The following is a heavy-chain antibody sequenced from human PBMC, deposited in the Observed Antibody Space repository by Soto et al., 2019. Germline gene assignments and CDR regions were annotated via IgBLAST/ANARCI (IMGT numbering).Heavy chain of an antibody. D-gene: IGHD3-16*01. V-gene: IGHV3-30*18. CDR1: GFAFRTSG. CDR2: ISYDGSRE. J-gene: IGHJ4*02. Sequence: QVQLVESGGGVIQPGRSLRLSCAASGFAFRTSGMHWVRQAPGKGLQWVAIISYDGSREFYLDSVKGRFTISRDNPKNTLYLQMDSVRAEDTAVDYCAKDRVESGLGEIDYWGQGTLVSVSS. CDR3: AKDRVESGLGEIDY.